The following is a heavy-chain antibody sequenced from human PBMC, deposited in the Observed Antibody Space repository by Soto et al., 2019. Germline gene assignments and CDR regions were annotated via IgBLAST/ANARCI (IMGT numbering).Heavy chain of an antibody. V-gene: IGHV1-46*01. CDR2: IDPSVGAK. CDR1: GYIISSYY. CDR3: ARKYYFDY. Sequence: QVQLVQSGAEVKKPGASVKISCKASGYIISSYYIHWVRQAPGQGLEWMGIIDPSVGAKTYAQKFQDRVTMTTDTSTRTVYMELSGLRVDDTAMYYCARKYYFDYWGQGTRVTVSS. J-gene: IGHJ4*01.